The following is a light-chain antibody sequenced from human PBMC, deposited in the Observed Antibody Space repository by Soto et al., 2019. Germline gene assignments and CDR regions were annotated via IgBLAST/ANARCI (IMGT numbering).Light chain of an antibody. Sequence: DIQMTQSLSSLSASVGDRVTITCQARQDISNYLNWYQQKPGKAPKLLIYDASNLETGVPSKFSGSGSETDFTLTISSLQPEDIAAYYCQQYYNLALTFGGGTKVEIK. J-gene: IGKJ4*01. CDR3: QQYYNLALT. V-gene: IGKV1-33*01. CDR2: DAS. CDR1: QDISNY.